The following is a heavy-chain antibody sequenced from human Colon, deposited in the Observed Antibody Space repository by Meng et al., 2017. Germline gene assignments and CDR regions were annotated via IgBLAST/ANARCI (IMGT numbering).Heavy chain of an antibody. CDR1: GGSINSADYY. CDR3: ARNPVIPDARTFDF. D-gene: IGHD2-2*01. J-gene: IGHJ4*02. CDR2: IHSSGNT. Sequence: QVQLRESGPGVVKPSQTLSLTFTSSGGSINSADYYWNWIRQSPGKGLEWLGYIHSSGNTYYTPSLKSRLTMSLDTSKNQFSLRLTSVTAADTAVYYCARNPVIPDARTFDFWGQGALVTVSS. V-gene: IGHV4-30-4*01.